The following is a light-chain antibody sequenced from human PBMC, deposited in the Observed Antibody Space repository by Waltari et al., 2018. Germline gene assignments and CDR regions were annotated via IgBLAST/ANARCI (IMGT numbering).Light chain of an antibody. V-gene: IGLV2-23*02. CDR3: CSYAGSSIL. J-gene: IGLJ2*01. CDR1: SSDVGSYNI. Sequence: QSALTQPASVSGSPGQSITISCTGTSSDVGSYNIVSWYQQHPGKAPKLMIYEVSKRPSGVSNRFSGSKSGNTASLTISGLQAEDEADYYCCSYAGSSILFGGGTKLTVL. CDR2: EVS.